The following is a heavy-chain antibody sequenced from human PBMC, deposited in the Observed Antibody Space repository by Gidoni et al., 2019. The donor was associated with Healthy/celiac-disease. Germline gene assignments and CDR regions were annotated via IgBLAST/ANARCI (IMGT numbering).Heavy chain of an antibody. D-gene: IGHD2-2*01. CDR1: GFTFSSYA. V-gene: IGHV3-30-3*01. J-gene: IGHJ4*02. Sequence: QVQLVESGGGVVQPGRSLRLSCAASGFTFSSYAMHWVRQAPGKGLEWVAVISYDGSNKYYADSVKGRFTISRDNSKNTLDLQMNSLRAEDTAVYYCARDRGYFVVVPAAMPGYWGQGTLVTVSS. CDR3: ARDRGYFVVVPAAMPGY. CDR2: ISYDGSNK.